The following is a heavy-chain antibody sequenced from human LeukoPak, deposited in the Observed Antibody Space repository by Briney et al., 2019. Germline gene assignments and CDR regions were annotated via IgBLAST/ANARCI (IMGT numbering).Heavy chain of an antibody. J-gene: IGHJ3*02. CDR2: ISISGGST. CDR1: GFTFSNYA. CDR3: AKADSDTLYRNAFDI. D-gene: IGHD3-22*01. V-gene: IGHV3-23*01. Sequence: PGGSLRLSCAASGFTFSNYAMNWVCQAPGKGLEWVSGISISGGSTFYADPVKGRFTISRDNSKNTLSLQMNYLRVDDTAVFYCAKADSDTLYRNAFDIWGLGTMVTVSS.